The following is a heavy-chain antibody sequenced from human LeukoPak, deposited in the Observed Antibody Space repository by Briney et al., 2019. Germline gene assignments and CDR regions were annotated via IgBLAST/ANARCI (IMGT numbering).Heavy chain of an antibody. J-gene: IGHJ4*02. CDR1: GGSISSYY. Sequence: SETLSLTCTVSGGSISSYYWSWIRQPAGKGLEWIGRISTGGSINFNPSLESRVTMSVDTSKKQFSLRLSSVTAADTAVYYCARDQGDYGDHRYFDYWGQGTLATVSS. CDR2: ISTGGSI. D-gene: IGHD4-17*01. CDR3: ARDQGDYGDHRYFDY. V-gene: IGHV4-4*07.